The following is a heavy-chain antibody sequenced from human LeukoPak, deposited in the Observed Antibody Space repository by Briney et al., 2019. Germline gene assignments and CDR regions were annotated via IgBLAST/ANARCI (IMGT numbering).Heavy chain of an antibody. J-gene: IGHJ4*02. D-gene: IGHD3-16*01. V-gene: IGHV3-48*03. CDR3: ATKRTGNLREEPLFGGAPFHY. CDR1: GFIFGKYE. Sequence: PGRSLRLSFVGSGFIFGKYELSWVRQAPGKGLEWLSTITSSSISIYYADSVKGRFTISRDDAKDSVFLQMSSLRADDTAVYYCATKRTGNLREEPLFGGAPFHYWGQGTLVTVSS. CDR2: ITSSSISI.